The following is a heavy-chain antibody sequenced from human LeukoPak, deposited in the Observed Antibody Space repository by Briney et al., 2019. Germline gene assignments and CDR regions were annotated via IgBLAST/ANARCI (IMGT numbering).Heavy chain of an antibody. CDR2: ISSDGNNI. Sequence: PGGSLRLSCAASGFTFSNYWMHWVRQVPGKGLVWVSRISSDGNNIQYADSVKGRFTISRDNAKNTLYLQMNSLRVEDTAVYYCARGHIVVVIVTGAFDIWGQGTMVTVSS. D-gene: IGHD2-21*01. V-gene: IGHV3-74*01. CDR1: GFTFSNYW. J-gene: IGHJ3*02. CDR3: ARGHIVVVIVTGAFDI.